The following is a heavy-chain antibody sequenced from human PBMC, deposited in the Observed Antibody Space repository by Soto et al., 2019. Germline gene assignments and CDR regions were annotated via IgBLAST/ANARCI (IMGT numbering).Heavy chain of an antibody. V-gene: IGHV5-51*01. CDR2: IYPGDSDT. Sequence: PRGSLRISCKGSGYSFTIYCTGWVRQMPGKGLEWMGIIYPGDSDTRYSPSFQGQVTISADKSISTAYLQWSSLKASDTAMYYCARHGPRVYYDNSDYYCYGMDVWGQGTTVTVSS. CDR3: ARHGPRVYYDNSDYYCYGMDV. J-gene: IGHJ6*02. D-gene: IGHD3-22*01. CDR1: GYSFTIYC.